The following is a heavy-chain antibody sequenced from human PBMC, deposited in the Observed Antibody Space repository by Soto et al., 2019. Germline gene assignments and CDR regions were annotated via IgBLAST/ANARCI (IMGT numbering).Heavy chain of an antibody. Sequence: ASVKVSCKASGYTFTSYYMHWVRQAPGQGLEWMGIINPSGGSTSYAQKFQGRVTMTRDTSTSTVYMDLSRLRSEDTAVYYCARPVEMATISRSYLFYWGQGTLVTVSS. CDR3: ARPVEMATISRSYLFY. CDR2: INPSGGST. CDR1: GYTFTSYY. J-gene: IGHJ4*02. V-gene: IGHV1-46*01. D-gene: IGHD5-12*01.